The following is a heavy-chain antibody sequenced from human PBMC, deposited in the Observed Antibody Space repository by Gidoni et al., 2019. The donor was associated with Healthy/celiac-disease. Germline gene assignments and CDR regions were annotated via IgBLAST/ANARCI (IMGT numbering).Heavy chain of an antibody. V-gene: IGHV3-23*01. D-gene: IGHD1-26*01. CDR3: ARLVGATFHPLGAFDI. Sequence: EVQLLESGGGLVQPGGSLRLSCAAAGFTFSSDAMSWVRQAPGKGLEWVSAISGSGGSTYYADSVKGRFTISRDNSKNTLYLQMNSLRAEDTAVYYCARLVGATFHPLGAFDIWGQGTMVTVSS. CDR1: GFTFSSDA. J-gene: IGHJ3*02. CDR2: ISGSGGST.